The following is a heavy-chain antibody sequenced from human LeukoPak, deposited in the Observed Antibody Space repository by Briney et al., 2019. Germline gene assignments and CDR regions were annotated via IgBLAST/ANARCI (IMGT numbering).Heavy chain of an antibody. D-gene: IGHD3-10*01. CDR3: ARAPVNYGSGSYYNGYYFDY. CDR1: GGSISRYY. J-gene: IGHJ4*02. Sequence: SETLSLTCTVSGGSISRYYWSWIRQPAGKGLEWIGRIYTSGGTNYNPSLKSRVTMSIDTSKNQFSLKLSSVTAADTAVYYCARAPVNYGSGSYYNGYYFDYWGQGTLVTVSS. CDR2: IYTSGGT. V-gene: IGHV4-4*07.